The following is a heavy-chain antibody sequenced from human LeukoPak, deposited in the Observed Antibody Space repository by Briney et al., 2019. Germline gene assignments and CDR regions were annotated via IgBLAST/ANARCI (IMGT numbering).Heavy chain of an antibody. J-gene: IGHJ4*02. CDR3: AKAVYCTNGICYSAYFDY. Sequence: WASVTVSFTASGYTFTNYGISWMRQAPGQGLEWMGWISAYNGNTNYAQKLQGRVTMTIDTSTSTAYMELRSLRSDDTAVYYCAKAVYCTNGICYSAYFDYWGQGTLVTVSS. V-gene: IGHV1-18*01. CDR2: ISAYNGNT. D-gene: IGHD2-8*01. CDR1: GYTFTNYG.